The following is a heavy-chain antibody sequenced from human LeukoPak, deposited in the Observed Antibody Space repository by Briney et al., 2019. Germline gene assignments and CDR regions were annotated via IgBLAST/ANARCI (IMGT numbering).Heavy chain of an antibody. CDR3: ARGFHGYSYGGAPRFDP. CDR2: IIPILGIA. CDR1: GGTFSSYA. V-gene: IGHV1-69*04. D-gene: IGHD5-18*01. Sequence: GASVKVSCKASGGTFSSYAISWVRQAPGQGLEWMGRIIPILGIANYAQKFQGRVTITADKSTSTAYMELSSLRSEDTAVYYCARGFHGYSYGGAPRFDPWGQGTLVTVSS. J-gene: IGHJ5*02.